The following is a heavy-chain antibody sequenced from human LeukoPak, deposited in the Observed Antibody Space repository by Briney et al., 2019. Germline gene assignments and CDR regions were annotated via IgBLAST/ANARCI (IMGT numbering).Heavy chain of an antibody. Sequence: GGSLRLSCAASGFTFSSYSMNWVRQAPGKGLEWVSHITASGTAIFYADSVKGRFTISRDNAKNSLYLQMNSLRDEDTAVYYCAKGSAAGRPYYFDYWGQGTLVTVSS. J-gene: IGHJ4*02. CDR1: GFTFSSYS. V-gene: IGHV3-48*02. CDR2: ITASGTAI. CDR3: AKGSAAGRPYYFDY. D-gene: IGHD6-25*01.